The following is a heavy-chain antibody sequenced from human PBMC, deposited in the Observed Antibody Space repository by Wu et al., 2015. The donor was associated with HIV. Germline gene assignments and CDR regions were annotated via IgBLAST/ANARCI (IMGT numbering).Heavy chain of an antibody. Sequence: QVQLVQSGAEVKKPGASVKVSCKASGYTFTGYYMHWVRQAPGQGLEWMGWINPNSGGSGGTNYAQKFQGRVTMTRDTSISTAYMELSRLRSADTAVYYCVSSAGTSYYFDYVGQGTLVTVSS. CDR1: GYTFTGYY. CDR2: INPNSGGSGGT. CDR3: VSSAGTSYYFDY. D-gene: IGHD2-2*01. J-gene: IGHJ4*02. V-gene: IGHV1-2*02.